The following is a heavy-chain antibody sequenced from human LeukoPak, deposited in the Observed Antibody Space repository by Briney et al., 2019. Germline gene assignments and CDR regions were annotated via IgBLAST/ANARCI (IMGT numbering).Heavy chain of an antibody. Sequence: SVKVSCKASGYTFTGYYMHWVRQAPGQGLEWMGWINPNSGGTNYAQKFQGRVTMTRDTSISTAYMELSRLRSDDTAVYYCARYHFQWEPNYFDYWGQGTLVTVSS. V-gene: IGHV1-2*02. CDR2: INPNSGGT. J-gene: IGHJ4*02. CDR3: ARYHFQWEPNYFDY. CDR1: GYTFTGYY. D-gene: IGHD1-26*01.